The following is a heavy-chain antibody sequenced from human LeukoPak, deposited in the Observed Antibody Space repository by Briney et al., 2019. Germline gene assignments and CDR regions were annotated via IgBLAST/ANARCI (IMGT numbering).Heavy chain of an antibody. V-gene: IGHV3-66*01. Sequence: GGSLRLSCAASGFTVSSNYMSWVRQAPGKGLEWISVIYSGGSTYYADPVKGRFTISRDNSKNTLYLQVNSLRAEDTAVYYCARVGDYGDYPYYYGMDVWGQGTTVTVSS. D-gene: IGHD4-17*01. CDR2: IYSGGST. CDR3: ARVGDYGDYPYYYGMDV. CDR1: GFTVSSNY. J-gene: IGHJ6*02.